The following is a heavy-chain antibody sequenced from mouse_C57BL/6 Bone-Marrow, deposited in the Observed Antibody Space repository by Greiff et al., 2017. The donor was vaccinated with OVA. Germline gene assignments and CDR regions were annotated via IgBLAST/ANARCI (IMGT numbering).Heavy chain of an antibody. CDR1: GYTFTDYY. V-gene: IGHV1-76*01. D-gene: IGHD1-1*01. CDR2: IYPGSGNT. J-gene: IGHJ1*03. CDR3: AREVAVVAENWYFDV. Sequence: QVQLQQSGAELVRPGASVKLSCKASGYTFTDYYINWVKQRPGQGLEWIARIYPGSGNTYYNEKFKGKATLTAEKSSSTAYMQLSSLTSEDSAVYFCAREVAVVAENWYFDVWGTGTTVTVSS.